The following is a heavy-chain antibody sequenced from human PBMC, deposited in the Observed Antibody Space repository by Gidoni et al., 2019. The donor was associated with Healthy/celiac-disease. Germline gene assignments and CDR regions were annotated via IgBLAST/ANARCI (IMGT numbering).Heavy chain of an antibody. CDR2: LYYSGST. D-gene: IGHD5-12*01. Sequence: QVQLQESGPGLVKPSETLSLTCTVSGGSISSYYWSWIRQPPGKGLEWIGYLYYSGSTNYNPSLKSRVTISVDTSKNQFSLKLSSVTAADTAVYYCARSSRDGYNFFDYWGQGTLVTVSS. V-gene: IGHV4-59*01. CDR1: GGSISSYY. CDR3: ARSSRDGYNFFDY. J-gene: IGHJ4*02.